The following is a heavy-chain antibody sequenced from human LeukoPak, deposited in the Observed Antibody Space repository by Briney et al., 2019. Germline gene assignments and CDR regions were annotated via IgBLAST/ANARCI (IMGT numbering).Heavy chain of an antibody. CDR3: ATASFRGHGSGSLVDY. J-gene: IGHJ4*02. CDR2: INPSGGST. V-gene: IGHV1-46*01. CDR1: GYTFTSYY. Sequence: GASVKVSCKASGYTFTSYYMHWVRQAPGQGLEWMGIINPSGGSTSYAQKFQGRVTMTRDTSTSTVYMELSSLRSEDTAVYYCATASFRGHGSGSLVDYWGQGTLVTVSS. D-gene: IGHD3-10*01.